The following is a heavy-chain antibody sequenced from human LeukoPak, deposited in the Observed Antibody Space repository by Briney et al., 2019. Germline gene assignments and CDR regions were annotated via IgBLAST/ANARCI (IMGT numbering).Heavy chain of an antibody. V-gene: IGHV1-18*01. D-gene: IGHD2-15*01. CDR2: ISAYNGNT. CDR3: ARPKYCSGGSCYSGDY. CDR1: GYTFTSYG. J-gene: IGHJ4*02. Sequence: ASVKVSCKTSGYTFTSYGITWVRQAPGQGLEWMGWISAYNGNTNYAQKFQGRVTMTTDTSTSTAYMELRSLRSDDTAVYYCARPKYCSGGSCYSGDYWGQGTLVTVSS.